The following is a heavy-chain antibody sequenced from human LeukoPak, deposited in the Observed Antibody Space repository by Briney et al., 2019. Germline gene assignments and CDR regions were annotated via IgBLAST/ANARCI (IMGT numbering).Heavy chain of an antibody. CDR1: GFAFNKYW. J-gene: IGHJ4*02. D-gene: IGHD3-22*01. CDR3: ANGNYSYSRCYYTFGL. V-gene: IGHV3-74*01. CDR2: INGDGSTT. Sequence: GGSLRLSCAASGFAFNKYWMHWVRQAPGKGLVWVSRINGDGSTTSYADSVKGGFTISRDNAKNTLYLQMSSLRAEDTAVYYCANGNYSYSRCYYTFGLWAQGTLVTVSS.